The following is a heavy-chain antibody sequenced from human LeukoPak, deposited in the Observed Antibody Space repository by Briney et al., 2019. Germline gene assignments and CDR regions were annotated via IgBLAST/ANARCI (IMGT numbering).Heavy chain of an antibody. CDR1: GFAFSTYT. V-gene: IGHV3-30*04. J-gene: IGHJ4*02. CDR3: AVDLAHGVPDYFDY. Sequence: GGSLRLSCAASGFAFSTYTMHWVRQVPGKGPEWVSVISHDETHKYYGDAVGGRFTISGDNSKNMLYLQMDSLRADDSAIYYCAVDLAHGVPDYFDYRGQGTLVTVSS. CDR2: ISHDETHK. D-gene: IGHD2-8*01.